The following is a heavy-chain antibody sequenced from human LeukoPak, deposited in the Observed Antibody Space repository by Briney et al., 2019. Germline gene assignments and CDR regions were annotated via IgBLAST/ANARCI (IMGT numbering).Heavy chain of an antibody. CDR2: IYYSGST. D-gene: IGHD2-2*01. V-gene: IGHV4-31*03. CDR1: GGSISSGGYY. CDR3: ARKYCSSTSCYAGSIYFDY. Sequence: SETLSLTCTVSGGSISSGGYYWSWIRQHPGKGLEWIGYIYYSGSTYYNPSLKSRVTISVDTSKNQFSLKLSSVTAADTAVYYCARKYCSSTSCYAGSIYFDYWGQGTLVTVS. J-gene: IGHJ4*02.